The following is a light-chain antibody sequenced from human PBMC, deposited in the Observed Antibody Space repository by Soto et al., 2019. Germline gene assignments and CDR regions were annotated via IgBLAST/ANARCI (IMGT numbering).Light chain of an antibody. CDR3: QQYKNWPRT. V-gene: IGKV3D-15*01. CDR2: GAS. CDR1: ETISSN. Sequence: EIVMTQSPATLSMSPGERATLSCRASETISSNLVWYQQKPGQAPRLLIHGASTRATGIPARFSGSGSGTEFNLTISSLQSEDFAVYYCQQYKNWPRTFGQGTKVEIK. J-gene: IGKJ1*01.